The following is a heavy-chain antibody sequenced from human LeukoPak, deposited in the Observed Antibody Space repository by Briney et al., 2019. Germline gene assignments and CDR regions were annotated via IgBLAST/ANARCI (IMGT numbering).Heavy chain of an antibody. CDR2: IGGSGANT. Sequence: GGSLRLSCAASGFTFSSYAMSWVRQAPGKGLEWVSAIGGSGANTYYADSVKGRFTISRDNSRDTLSLQMNSLRAEDTALYYCAKGFYASGSSLSALNYYGQGTLVTVSS. CDR1: GFTFSSYA. CDR3: AKGFYASGSSLSALNY. V-gene: IGHV3-23*01. J-gene: IGHJ4*02. D-gene: IGHD3-10*01.